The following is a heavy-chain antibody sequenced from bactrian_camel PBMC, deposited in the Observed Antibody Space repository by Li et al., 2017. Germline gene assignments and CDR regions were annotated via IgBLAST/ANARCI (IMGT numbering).Heavy chain of an antibody. D-gene: IGHD6*01. CDR1: EISGDFSA. CDR2: LDTLGAT. CDR3: AIGGATPCTVRDGSMPYNY. V-gene: IGHV3S53*01. Sequence: HVQLVESGGASVQPGGSLRLSCEASEISGDFSACMAWFRQAPGKEREGIAGLDTLGATRYADSVKGRFTISRDGAMMTLYLQMNDLKPEDTAMYYCAIGGATPCTVRDGSMPYNYWGQGTQVTVS. J-gene: IGHJ4*01.